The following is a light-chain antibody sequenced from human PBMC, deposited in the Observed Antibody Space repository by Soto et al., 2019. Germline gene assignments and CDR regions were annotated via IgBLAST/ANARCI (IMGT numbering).Light chain of an antibody. J-gene: IGLJ1*01. CDR2: RNN. V-gene: IGLV1-47*01. CDR1: SSNIGSNY. CDR3: QSSDSSLSGSV. Sequence: QSVLTQPPSASGTPGRRVTSSCSGSSSNIGSNYVYWHQQLPGTAPKLLIYRNNQRPSGVPDRFSGSKSGTSASLAISGLRSEDEADYYCQSSDSSLSGSVFGTGTKVTVL.